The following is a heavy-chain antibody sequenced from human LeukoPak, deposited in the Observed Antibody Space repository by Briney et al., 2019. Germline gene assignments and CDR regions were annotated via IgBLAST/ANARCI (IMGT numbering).Heavy chain of an antibody. J-gene: IGHJ4*02. CDR1: GFTFSSYS. CDR3: AKAAVGTVIDY. D-gene: IGHD6-13*01. V-gene: IGHV3-21*01. Sequence: GGSLRLSCAASGFTFSSYSMNWVRQAPGKGPEWVSSISSSSSYIYYADSVKGRFTISRDNAKNSLYLQMNSLRAEDTAVYYCAKAAVGTVIDYWGQGTLVTVSS. CDR2: ISSSSSYI.